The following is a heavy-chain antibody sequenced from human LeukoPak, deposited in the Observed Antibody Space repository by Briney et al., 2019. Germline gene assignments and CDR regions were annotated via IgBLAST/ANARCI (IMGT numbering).Heavy chain of an antibody. D-gene: IGHD6-6*01. J-gene: IGHJ5*02. V-gene: IGHV4-39*01. Sequence: SEPLSLTCSVSGTSISSSGYFWGWIRQPPGKGLQWIGSIHYGGSTFYNPSLKSRVTISQDTSKDQFSLKLTSVTAADTAVYYCAALDSSSGWFDPWGRGILVTVSS. CDR2: IHYGGST. CDR3: AALDSSSGWFDP. CDR1: GTSISSSGYF.